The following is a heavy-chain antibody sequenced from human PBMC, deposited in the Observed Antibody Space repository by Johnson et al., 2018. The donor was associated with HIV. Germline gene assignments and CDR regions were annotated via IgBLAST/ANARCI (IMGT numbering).Heavy chain of an antibody. Sequence: QVQLVESGGGVVQPGRSLRLSCAASGFTFSSYAMHWVRQAPGKGVEWVAVISYDGSNKYYADSVKGRFTISRDNSKNTLYLQMNTLRVEDTAVYYCARGRWAPPPDAFDIWGQGTMVTVSS. CDR3: ARGRWAPPPDAFDI. D-gene: IGHD4-23*01. J-gene: IGHJ3*02. CDR1: GFTFSSYA. CDR2: ISYDGSNK. V-gene: IGHV3-30-3*01.